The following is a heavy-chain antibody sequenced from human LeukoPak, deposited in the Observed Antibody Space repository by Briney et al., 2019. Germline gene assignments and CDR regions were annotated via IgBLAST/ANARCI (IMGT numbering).Heavy chain of an antibody. CDR1: GYTFTNYA. Sequence: EASVKVSCKASGYTFTNYAVNWVRQAPGQGLEWMGWINTNTGNPTYAQGFTGRFVFSLDTSVNTASLQISSLKTEDTAIYYCARGLLRPRGSCSGGSCYPNDQFDYWGQGTLVTVSS. D-gene: IGHD2-15*01. J-gene: IGHJ4*02. CDR3: ARGLLRPRGSCSGGSCYPNDQFDY. V-gene: IGHV7-4-1*02. CDR2: INTNTGNP.